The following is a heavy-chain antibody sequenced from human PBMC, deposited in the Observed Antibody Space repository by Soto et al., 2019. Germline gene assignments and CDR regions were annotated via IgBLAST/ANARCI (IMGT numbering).Heavy chain of an antibody. Sequence: SETLSLTCTVSGYSINSNYYWSWIRQSPGKGLEWIGYAYYSGSTNYNPSLKSRVAISVDTSKNQFSLKLTSVTAADTAVYYCASYNFGVFFDYWGQGTQVTVSS. CDR3: ASYNFGVFFDY. CDR2: AYYSGST. V-gene: IGHV4-59*01. CDR1: GYSINSNYY. J-gene: IGHJ4*02. D-gene: IGHD3-3*01.